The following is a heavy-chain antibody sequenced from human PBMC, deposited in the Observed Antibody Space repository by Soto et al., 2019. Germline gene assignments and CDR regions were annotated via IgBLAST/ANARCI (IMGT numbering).Heavy chain of an antibody. V-gene: IGHV3-23*01. Sequence: EVQLLESGGGLVQPGGSLRLSCTASGFTFSSHAMTWVRQAPGKGLEWVPGLSGSGGSIYYADSVKGRFTISRDNSMNTLYLQMKTLRAEDTAVYYCAKVSSSWYAGFFDLWGQGTPVTVSS. CDR1: GFTFSSHA. CDR3: AKVSSSWYAGFFDL. D-gene: IGHD6-13*01. J-gene: IGHJ4*02. CDR2: LSGSGGSI.